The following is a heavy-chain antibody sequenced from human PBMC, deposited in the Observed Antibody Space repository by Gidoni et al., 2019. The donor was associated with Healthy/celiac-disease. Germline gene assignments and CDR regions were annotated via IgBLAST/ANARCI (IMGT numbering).Heavy chain of an antibody. CDR3: AIFGRYSGSYSGMDV. Sequence: QVQLVQSGAEVKKPGSSVTVSCKASGGSFSSYAIGWVRQAPGQGLQWMGGIIPIFGTANYAQKFQGRVTITADESTSTAYMELSSLRSEDTAVYYCAIFGRYSGSYSGMDVWGQGTTVTVSS. D-gene: IGHD1-26*01. J-gene: IGHJ6*02. CDR1: GGSFSSYA. CDR2: IIPIFGTA. V-gene: IGHV1-69*01.